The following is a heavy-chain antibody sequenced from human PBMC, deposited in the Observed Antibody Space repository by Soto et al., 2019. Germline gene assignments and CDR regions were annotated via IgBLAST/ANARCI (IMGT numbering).Heavy chain of an antibody. Sequence: GGSLRLSCAASGFTFSSYGMHWVRQAPGKGLEWVAVISYDGSNKYYADSVKGRFTISRDNSKNTLYLQMNSLRAEDTAVYYCAKDLRRYYDSSGYYPDAFDIWGQGTMVTV. CDR3: AKDLRRYYDSSGYYPDAFDI. J-gene: IGHJ3*02. D-gene: IGHD3-22*01. CDR2: ISYDGSNK. V-gene: IGHV3-30*18. CDR1: GFTFSSYG.